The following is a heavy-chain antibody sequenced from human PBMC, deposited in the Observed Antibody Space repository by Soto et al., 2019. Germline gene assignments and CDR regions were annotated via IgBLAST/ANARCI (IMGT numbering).Heavy chain of an antibody. D-gene: IGHD3-3*01. CDR3: AKNYDFWSGYDDY. V-gene: IGHV3-30*18. Sequence: PGGSLRLSCAASGFTFSSYGMHWVRQAPGKGLEWVAVISYDGSNKYYADSVKGRFTISRDNSKNTLYLQMNSLRAEDTAVYYCAKNYDFWSGYDDYWGQGTLVTVSS. CDR1: GFTFSSYG. J-gene: IGHJ4*02. CDR2: ISYDGSNK.